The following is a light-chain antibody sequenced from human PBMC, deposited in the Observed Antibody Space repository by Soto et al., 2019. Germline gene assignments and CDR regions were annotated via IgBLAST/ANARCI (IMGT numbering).Light chain of an antibody. CDR3: QSYDSSLSGSV. J-gene: IGLJ3*02. CDR2: GDR. Sequence: QSVLTQPPSVSGAPGQRVTISCTGSSSNIGAGHDVHWYQQVPGTAPKLLIYGDRIRPSAVPDRFSGSKSGTSASLAITGLQAADEADYYCQSYDSSLSGSVFGGGTKLTVL. V-gene: IGLV1-40*01. CDR1: SSNIGAGHD.